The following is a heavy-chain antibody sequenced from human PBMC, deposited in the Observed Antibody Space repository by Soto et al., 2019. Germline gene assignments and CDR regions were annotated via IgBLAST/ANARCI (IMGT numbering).Heavy chain of an antibody. Sequence: SETLSLTCAVSGYSITSGYYWGWIRQPPGKGLEWIGAIYHRGSTYYNPSLKSRVSISIDASKNQFSLKLNSVTAADTAVYYCARDRDTGMVTSRDYWGQGTLVTVSS. D-gene: IGHD5-18*01. V-gene: IGHV4-38-2*02. CDR1: GYSITSGYY. CDR2: IYHRGST. J-gene: IGHJ4*02. CDR3: ARDRDTGMVTSRDY.